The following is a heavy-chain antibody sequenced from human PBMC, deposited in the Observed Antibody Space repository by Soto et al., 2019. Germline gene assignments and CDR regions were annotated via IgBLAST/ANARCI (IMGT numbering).Heavy chain of an antibody. V-gene: IGHV3-23*01. CDR2: ISGSGGST. CDR1: GFTFSSYE. CDR3: AKTVLLDTGFDP. D-gene: IGHD5-18*01. Sequence: GGSLRLSCAASGFTFSSYEMSWVRQAPGKGLEWVSAISGSGGSTYYADSVKGRFTISRDNSKNTLYLQMNSLRAEDTAVYYCAKTVLLDTGFDPWGQGTLVPVSS. J-gene: IGHJ5*02.